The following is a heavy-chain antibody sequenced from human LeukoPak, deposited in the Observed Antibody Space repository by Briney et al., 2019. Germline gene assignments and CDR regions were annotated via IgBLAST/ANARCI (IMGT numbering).Heavy chain of an antibody. J-gene: IGHJ3*02. V-gene: IGHV4-30-2*01. D-gene: IGHD6-13*01. Sequence: SETLSLTCTVSGGSISSGGYYWSWIRQPPGKGLEWIGYIYHGGSTYYNPSLKSRVTISVDRSKNQFSLKLSSVTAADTAVYYCARDLGYSSSPHAFDIWGQGTMVTVSS. CDR3: ARDLGYSSSPHAFDI. CDR2: IYHGGST. CDR1: GGSISSGGYY.